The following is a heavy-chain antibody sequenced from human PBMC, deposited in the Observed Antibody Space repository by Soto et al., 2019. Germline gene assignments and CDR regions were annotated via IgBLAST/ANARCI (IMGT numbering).Heavy chain of an antibody. CDR3: ARERRGGTYYVY. D-gene: IGHD1-26*01. Sequence: QVQLVQSGAEMKKPGSSVKVSCTTSGSTFSNYAISWVRQAPGQGLEWLGGITPSVGTAKYAQKFQGRVTITADESTTTVYMEMNGLKSEDTAMYFCARERRGGTYYVYWGQGTMVIVSS. CDR1: GSTFSNYA. J-gene: IGHJ4*02. V-gene: IGHV1-69*01. CDR2: ITPSVGTA.